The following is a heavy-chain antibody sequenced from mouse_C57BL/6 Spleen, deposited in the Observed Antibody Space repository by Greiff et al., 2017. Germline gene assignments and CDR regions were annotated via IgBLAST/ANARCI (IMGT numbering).Heavy chain of an antibody. CDR1: GFSLTSYG. D-gene: IGHD1-1*01. CDR2: IWSGGST. J-gene: IGHJ2*01. CDR3: AKDYYCGRSFGY. Sequence: VQLQQSGPGLVQPSQSLSITCTASGFSLTSYGVHWVRQTPGKGLEWLGVIWSGGSTDYNAAFISRLSIIKDNSKSQVFFKMNSLHAADTAIYYCAKDYYCGRSFGYWGQGTTLTVSS. V-gene: IGHV2-4*01.